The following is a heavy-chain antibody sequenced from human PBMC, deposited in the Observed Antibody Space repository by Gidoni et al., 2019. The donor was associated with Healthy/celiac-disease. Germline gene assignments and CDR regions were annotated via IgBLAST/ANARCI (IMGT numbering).Heavy chain of an antibody. Sequence: QVQLQQWGAGLLKPSETLSLTCAVYGGSFSGYYLSWIRQPPGKGLEWIGEINHSGSTNYNPSLKRRVTISVDKSKNQFSLKLSSVTAADTAVYYCARGQLSSIAARPRRGVGCGWTNWGQGTLVTVSS. CDR3: ARGQLSSIAARPRRGVGCGWTN. J-gene: IGHJ4*02. D-gene: IGHD6-6*01. CDR2: INHSGST. CDR1: GGSFSGYY. V-gene: IGHV4-34*01.